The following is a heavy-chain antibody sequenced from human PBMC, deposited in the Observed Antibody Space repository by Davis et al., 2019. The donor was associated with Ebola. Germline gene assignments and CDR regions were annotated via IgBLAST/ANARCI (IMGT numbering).Heavy chain of an antibody. CDR2: ISSSGSTK. V-gene: IGHV3-11*01. D-gene: IGHD2-2*01. Sequence: GESLKISCAASGFTFSDYYMSWVRQAPGKGLEWVSYISSSGSTKYYADSVKGRFTISRDNAKNSLYLQMNSLRAEDTAMYYCARRYCSSTSCTDAFDIWGQGTMVTVSS. CDR1: GFTFSDYY. J-gene: IGHJ3*02. CDR3: ARRYCSSTSCTDAFDI.